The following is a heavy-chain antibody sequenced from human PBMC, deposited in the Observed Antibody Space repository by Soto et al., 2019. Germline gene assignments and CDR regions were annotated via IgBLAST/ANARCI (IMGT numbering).Heavy chain of an antibody. D-gene: IGHD3-16*01. Sequence: QLQLQESGPGLVKPSETLSLTCTVSGGSITSVGSYWGWIRQPPGKGLEWIGSIYYSGSTYYNPSLKSRVSISVDTSKSQLSLKLSSVTAADTAVYYCAGAFYWFDPWGQGTLVTVSS. V-gene: IGHV4-39*01. J-gene: IGHJ5*02. CDR3: AGAFYWFDP. CDR1: GGSITSVGSY. CDR2: IYYSGST.